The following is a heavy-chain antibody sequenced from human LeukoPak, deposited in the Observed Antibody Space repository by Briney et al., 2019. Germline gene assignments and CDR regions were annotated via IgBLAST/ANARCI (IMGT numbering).Heavy chain of an antibody. J-gene: IGHJ4*02. D-gene: IGHD2-21*01. Sequence: PGGSLRLSCTASGFTFGDYAMSWFRQAPGKGLEWVGFIRSKAYGGTTEYAASVKGRFTISRDDSKSIAYLQMNSLKTEDTAVYYCTRDYGPHMSDYWGQGTLVTVSS. CDR2: IRSKAYGGTT. V-gene: IGHV3-49*03. CDR3: TRDYGPHMSDY. CDR1: GFTFGDYA.